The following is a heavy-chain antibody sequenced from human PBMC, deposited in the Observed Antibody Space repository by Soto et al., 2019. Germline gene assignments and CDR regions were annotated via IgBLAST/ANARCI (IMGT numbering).Heavy chain of an antibody. V-gene: IGHV1-69*13. CDR1: GGTFSTYA. CDR2: IIPMFGTA. D-gene: IGHD1-26*01. J-gene: IGHJ4*01. Sequence: GASVKVSCKAPGGTFSTYAISWVRQAPGQGLEWMGGIIPMFGTANYAQRFQDRVTITADESTNTVYMELSSLRSEDTAVYYCARRLLGATVTYFDYWGQGTLVTVSS. CDR3: ARRLLGATVTYFDY.